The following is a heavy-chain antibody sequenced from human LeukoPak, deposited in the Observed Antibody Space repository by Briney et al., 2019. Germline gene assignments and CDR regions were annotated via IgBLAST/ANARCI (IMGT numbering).Heavy chain of an antibody. CDR3: ARGWPGEEVRPRHVLRWYFDL. D-gene: IGHD1-1*01. CDR1: GGSISSYY. Sequence: SETLSLTCTVSGGSISSYYWSWIRQPPGKGLEWIGYIYYSGSTNYNPSLKSRVTISVDTSKNQFSLKLSSVTAADTAVYYCARGWPGEEVRPRHVLRWYFDLWGRGTLVTVSS. J-gene: IGHJ2*01. CDR2: IYYSGST. V-gene: IGHV4-59*12.